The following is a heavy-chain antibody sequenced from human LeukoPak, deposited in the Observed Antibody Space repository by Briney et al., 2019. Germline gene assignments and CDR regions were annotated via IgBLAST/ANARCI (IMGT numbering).Heavy chain of an antibody. CDR3: ARAGVGAYDY. CDR2: ISSNGGST. V-gene: IGHV3-64*01. D-gene: IGHD1-26*01. Sequence: GGSLRLSCAASGFTFSSYAMHWVRQAPGKGLEYVSAISSNGGSTYYANSVKGRFTISRDNSKNTLYLQMGSLRAEDMAVYYCARAGVGAYDYWGQEPWSPSPQ. CDR1: GFTFSSYA. J-gene: IGHJ4*01.